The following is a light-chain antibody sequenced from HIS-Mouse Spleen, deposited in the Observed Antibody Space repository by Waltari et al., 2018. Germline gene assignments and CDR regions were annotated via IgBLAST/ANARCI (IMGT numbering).Light chain of an antibody. CDR3: SSYTSSSTLV. CDR1: SSDVGGYNY. J-gene: IGLJ2*01. V-gene: IGLV2-14*03. Sequence: QSALTQPASVSGSPGQSITISCTGTSSDVGGYNYVSWYQQHPGKPPNLMLYDESNRPAGVSNRFSGSKSGNTASLTISGLQAEDEADYYCSSYTSSSTLVFGVGTKLTVL. CDR2: DES.